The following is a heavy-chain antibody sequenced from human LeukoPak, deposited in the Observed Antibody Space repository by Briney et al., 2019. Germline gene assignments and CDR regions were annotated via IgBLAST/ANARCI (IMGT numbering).Heavy chain of an antibody. CDR2: INAGNGNT. Sequence: ASVKVSCKASGYTFTSYAMHWVRQAPGQRLEWMGWINAGNGNTKYSQKFQGRVTITRDTSVSTAYMELSSLRSEDTAVYYCAREGYCSGGSCYWASKEFDYWGQGTLVTVSS. CDR3: AREGYCSGGSCYWASKEFDY. J-gene: IGHJ4*02. V-gene: IGHV1-3*01. D-gene: IGHD2-15*01. CDR1: GYTFTSYA.